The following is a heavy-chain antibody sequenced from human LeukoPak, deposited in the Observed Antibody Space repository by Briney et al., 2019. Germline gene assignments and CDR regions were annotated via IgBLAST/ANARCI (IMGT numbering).Heavy chain of an antibody. V-gene: IGHV4-34*01. D-gene: IGHD1-1*01. CDR3: ATSGWNGGGGLDP. Sequence: SGTLSLTCAVYGGSFSGYYWTWNRQPPGKGLEWIGEISQRGSTNYNPSLKSRVTISADTSRNHFSLRVTSVTAADTAVYYCATSGWNGGGGLDPWGQGTLVTVSS. J-gene: IGHJ5*02. CDR2: ISQRGST. CDR1: GGSFSGYY.